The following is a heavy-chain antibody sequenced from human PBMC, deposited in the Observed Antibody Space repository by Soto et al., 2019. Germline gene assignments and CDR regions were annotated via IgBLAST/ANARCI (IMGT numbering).Heavy chain of an antibody. D-gene: IGHD3-3*01. J-gene: IGHJ4*02. CDR3: ARGTFGVVKD. CDR1: GGSISSYY. V-gene: IGHV4-59*01. Sequence: QVQLQESGPGLVKPSETLSLTCTVSGGSISSYYWSWIRQPPGKGLEWIGYMYYSGSTNYNTSLKSRVTISIDTSRNQFSLKLSSVTAADTAVYYCARGTFGVVKDWGQGPLVTVSS. CDR2: MYYSGST.